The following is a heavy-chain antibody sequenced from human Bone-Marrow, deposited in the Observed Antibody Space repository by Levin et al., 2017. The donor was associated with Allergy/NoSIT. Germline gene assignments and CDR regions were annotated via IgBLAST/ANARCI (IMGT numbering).Heavy chain of an antibody. V-gene: IGHV4-39*01. J-gene: IGHJ6*02. Sequence: SETLSLTCTVSGGSISSSSYYWGWIRQPPGKGLEWIGSIYYSGSTYYNPSLKSRVTISVDTSKNQFSLKLSSVTAADTAVYYCARQRLRRDTAMVTNYYYYYGMDVWGQGTTVTVSS. CDR3: ARQRLRRDTAMVTNYYYYYGMDV. CDR2: IYYSGST. CDR1: GGSISSSSYY. D-gene: IGHD5-18*01.